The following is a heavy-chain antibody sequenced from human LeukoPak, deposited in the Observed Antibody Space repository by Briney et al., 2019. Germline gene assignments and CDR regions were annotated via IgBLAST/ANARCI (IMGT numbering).Heavy chain of an antibody. CDR1: GYTFTSYD. D-gene: IGHD2-15*01. V-gene: IGHV1-18*01. Sequence: ASVKVSCKASGYTFTSYDINWVRQATGQGLEWMGWISAYNGNTNYAQKLQGRVTMTTDTSTSTAYMELRSLRSDDTAVYYCARWCSGGSCYRWFDPWGQGTLVTVSS. CDR2: ISAYNGNT. CDR3: ARWCSGGSCYRWFDP. J-gene: IGHJ5*02.